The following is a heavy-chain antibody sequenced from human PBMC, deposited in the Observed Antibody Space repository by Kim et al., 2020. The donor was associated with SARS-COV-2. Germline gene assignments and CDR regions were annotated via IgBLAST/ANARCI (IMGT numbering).Heavy chain of an antibody. D-gene: IGHD3-16*02. CDR3: AKAGYYDYVWGSYRYDYYYYYGVAV. J-gene: IGHJ6*02. CDR2: ISWNSGSI. Sequence: GGSLRLSCAASGFTIDDYAMHWVRHAPGKGMEWVSGISWNSGSIGYADSVKGRFTISRDNAKNSLYLQMNSLRAEDTALYYCAKAGYYDYVWGSYRYDYYYYYGVAVWGQEPTLTVSS. V-gene: IGHV3-9*01. CDR1: GFTIDDYA.